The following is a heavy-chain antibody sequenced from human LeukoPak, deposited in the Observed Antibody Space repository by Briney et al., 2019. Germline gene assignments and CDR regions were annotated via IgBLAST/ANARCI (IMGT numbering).Heavy chain of an antibody. CDR2: ISGSGGGT. J-gene: IGHJ3*02. CDR1: GFTFSSYA. D-gene: IGHD7-27*01. CDR3: AKELTGDDGDAFDI. Sequence: GGSLRVSCAASGFTFSSYALSWVRQAPGKGLEWVSGISGSGGGTYYADSVKGRFTISRDNSKNTMYLQMNSLRAEDTAVYYCAKELTGDDGDAFDIWGQGTMVPVSS. V-gene: IGHV3-23*01.